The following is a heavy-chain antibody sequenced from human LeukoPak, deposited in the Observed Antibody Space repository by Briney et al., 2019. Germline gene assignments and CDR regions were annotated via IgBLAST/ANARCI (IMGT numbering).Heavy chain of an antibody. J-gene: IGHJ5*02. Sequence: KPGGSLRLSCAASELTFSDYYMSWIRQAPGKGLEWIAYISSSGSTTYYADSVKGRFTVSRDNAEKPLYLQMNSLRAEDTAVYYCARRIRAVNQVAQHGDYFWFDPWGQGTLVTVSS. CDR2: ISSSGSTT. D-gene: IGHD4-17*01. CDR3: ARRIRAVNQVAQHGDYFWFDP. CDR1: ELTFSDYY. V-gene: IGHV3-11*01.